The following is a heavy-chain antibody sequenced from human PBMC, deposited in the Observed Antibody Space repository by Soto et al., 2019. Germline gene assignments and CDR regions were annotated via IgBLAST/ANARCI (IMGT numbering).Heavy chain of an antibody. J-gene: IGHJ4*02. Sequence: QVVLQESGPGLVKPSETLSLTCSVSGRSITSYYWSWVRQPPGKGLEWIGYIYDNGITSQNPSLKGRVTMSADTSQNQFSLKLMSVTGADTAVYYCARTYDSNGYANEFDSWGQGILVTVTS. CDR1: GRSITSYY. V-gene: IGHV4-59*12. CDR3: ARTYDSNGYANEFDS. D-gene: IGHD3-22*01. CDR2: IYDNGIT.